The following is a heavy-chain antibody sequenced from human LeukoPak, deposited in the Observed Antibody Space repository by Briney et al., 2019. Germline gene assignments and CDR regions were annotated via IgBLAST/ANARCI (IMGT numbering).Heavy chain of an antibody. CDR3: ARGLEWLTRRHTWFDP. Sequence: GASVKVSCKASGYTFTGYYMHWVRQAPGQGLEWMGWMNPNSGNTGYAQKFQGRVTITRNTSISTAYMELSSLRSEDTAVYYCARGLEWLTRRHTWFDPWGQGTLVTVSS. CDR2: MNPNSGNT. D-gene: IGHD3-3*01. CDR1: GYTFTGYY. J-gene: IGHJ5*02. V-gene: IGHV1-8*03.